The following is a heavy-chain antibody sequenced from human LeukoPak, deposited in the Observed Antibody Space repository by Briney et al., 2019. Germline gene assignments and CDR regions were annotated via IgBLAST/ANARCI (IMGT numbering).Heavy chain of an antibody. J-gene: IGHJ4*02. CDR3: AKRHAQKCGGGSCYFFDY. D-gene: IGHD2-15*01. V-gene: IGHV1-69*05. CDR1: GGTFSSYA. CDR2: IIPIFGTA. Sequence: SVKVSCKASGGTFSSYAISWVRQAPGQGLEWMGGIIPIFGTANYAQKFQGRVTITTDESTSTAYMELSSLRSEDTAVYYCAKRHAQKCGGGSCYFFDYWGRGTLVTVSS.